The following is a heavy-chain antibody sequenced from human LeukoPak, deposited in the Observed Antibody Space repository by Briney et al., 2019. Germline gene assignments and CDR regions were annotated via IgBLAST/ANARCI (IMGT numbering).Heavy chain of an antibody. J-gene: IGHJ6*02. CDR2: MNPNSGNT. CDR3: ARASSGYLAYYYYGMDV. V-gene: IGHV1-8*01. CDR1: GYTFTSYD. D-gene: IGHD5-12*01. Sequence: ASVKVSCKAPGYTFTSYDINWVRQATGQGLEWRGWMNPNSGNTGYAQKFQGRVTMTRNTSISTAYMELSSLRSEDTAVYYCARASSGYLAYYYYGMDVWGQGTTVTVSS.